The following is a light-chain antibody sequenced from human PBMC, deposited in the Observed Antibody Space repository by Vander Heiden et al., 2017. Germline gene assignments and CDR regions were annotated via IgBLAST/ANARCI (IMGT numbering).Light chain of an antibody. CDR2: EGS. Sequence: QSTLTQPASVSGSPGQSITISCTGTRSDVGSYNLVSWYQQHPGKAPKLMIYEGSKRASGVSNRFSGSKSGNTASLTISGLQAEDEADYYCCSYAGSSTLVFGGGTKLTVL. CDR3: CSYAGSSTLV. V-gene: IGLV2-23*01. CDR1: RSDVGSYNL. J-gene: IGLJ2*01.